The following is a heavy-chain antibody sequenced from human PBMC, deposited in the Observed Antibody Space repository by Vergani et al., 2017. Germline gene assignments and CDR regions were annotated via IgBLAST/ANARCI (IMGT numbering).Heavy chain of an antibody. CDR1: GFTFSSYS. J-gene: IGHJ4*02. Sequence: EVQLVESGGGLVKPGGSLGLSCAASGFTFSSYSMNWVRQAPGKGLEWVSSISSSSSYIYYADSVKGRFTISRDNAKNSLYLQMNSLRAEDTAVYYCASARLLPAAHYYFDYWGQGTLVTVSS. CDR3: ASARLLPAAHYYFDY. D-gene: IGHD2-2*01. V-gene: IGHV3-21*01. CDR2: ISSSSSYI.